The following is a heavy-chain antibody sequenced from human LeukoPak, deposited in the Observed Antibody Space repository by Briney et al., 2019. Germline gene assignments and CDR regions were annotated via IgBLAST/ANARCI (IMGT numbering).Heavy chain of an antibody. V-gene: IGHV3-7*01. CDR1: GFTFSNYW. CDR2: IKEDGSEK. CDR3: ARHSPHDY. J-gene: IGHJ4*02. Sequence: GGSLRLSCAASGFTFSNYWMSWVRQAPGKGLEWVANIKEDGSEKYYVDSVKGRFTISRDNAKNSLFLQMSSLRAEDTAFYYCARHSPHDYWGQGTLVTVSS. D-gene: IGHD2-15*01.